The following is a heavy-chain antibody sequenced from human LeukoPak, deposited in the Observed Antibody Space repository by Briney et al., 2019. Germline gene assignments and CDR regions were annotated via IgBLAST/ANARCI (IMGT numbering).Heavy chain of an antibody. J-gene: IGHJ4*02. CDR3: ARGYYDYVWGSYRYTYFDY. CDR1: GYTFTGYY. D-gene: IGHD3-16*02. V-gene: IGHV1-2*02. CDR2: INPNSGGT. Sequence: ASVKVSCKASGYTFTGYYMHWVRQAPGQGLEWMGWINPNSGGTNYAQKFQGRVTMTRDTSISTAYMELSRLRSDDTAVYYCARGYYDYVWGSYRYTYFDYWGQGTLVTVSS.